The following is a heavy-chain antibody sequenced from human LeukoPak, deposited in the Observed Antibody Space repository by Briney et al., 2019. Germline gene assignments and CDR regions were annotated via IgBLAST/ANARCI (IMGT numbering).Heavy chain of an antibody. CDR1: GFTMRTYG. CDR2: ISSGDNT. J-gene: IGHJ3*02. D-gene: IGHD3-10*01. Sequence: GGSLRLSCAASGFTMRTYGMSWVRQAPGKGLEWVSTISSGDNTYYPDSVKGRFTTSRDNSKNTLYLQMNILRAEDTAVYYCAKTNFYYGSGSSYHAFDIWGQGTMVTVSS. CDR3: AKTNFYYGSGSSYHAFDI. V-gene: IGHV3-23*01.